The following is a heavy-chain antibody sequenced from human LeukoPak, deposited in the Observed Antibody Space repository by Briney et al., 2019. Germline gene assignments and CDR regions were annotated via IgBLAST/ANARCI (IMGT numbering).Heavy chain of an antibody. D-gene: IGHD5-12*01. J-gene: IGHJ4*02. CDR2: FDPEDGET. V-gene: IGHV1-24*01. CDR1: GYTLTELS. Sequence: VASVTVSCTVSGYTLTELSMHWVRQAPGKGLEWMGGFDPEDGETIYAQKFQGRVTMTEDTSTDTAYMELSSLRSEDTAVYYCATVQWLRSRVEKYYFDYWGQGTLVTVSS. CDR3: ATVQWLRSRVEKYYFDY.